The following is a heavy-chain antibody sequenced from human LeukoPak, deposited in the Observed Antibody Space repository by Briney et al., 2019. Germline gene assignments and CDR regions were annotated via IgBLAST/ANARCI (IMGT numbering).Heavy chain of an antibody. Sequence: SVKVSCKASGGTFSSYAISWVRQAPGQGLEWMGRIIPIFGTANYAQKFQGRVTITTDESTSTAYMELSSLRSEDTAVYYCALGIVGATTYYFDYWGQGTLVTISS. CDR1: GGTFSSYA. V-gene: IGHV1-69*05. CDR2: IIPIFGTA. CDR3: ALGIVGATTYYFDY. J-gene: IGHJ4*02. D-gene: IGHD1-26*01.